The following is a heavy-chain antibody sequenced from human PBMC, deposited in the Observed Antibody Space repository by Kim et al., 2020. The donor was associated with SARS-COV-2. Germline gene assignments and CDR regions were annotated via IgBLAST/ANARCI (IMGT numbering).Heavy chain of an antibody. J-gene: IGHJ6*02. D-gene: IGHD3-10*01. Sequence: GGSLRLSCAASGFTVSSNYMSWVRQAPGKGLEWVSVIYSGGSTFYADSVKGRFTISRDHSKNTLYLQMNSLRAEDTAVYYCARDPMVRGVVRSVWGQGTTVTASS. V-gene: IGHV3-53*01. CDR1: GFTVSSNY. CDR2: IYSGGST. CDR3: ARDPMVRGVVRSV.